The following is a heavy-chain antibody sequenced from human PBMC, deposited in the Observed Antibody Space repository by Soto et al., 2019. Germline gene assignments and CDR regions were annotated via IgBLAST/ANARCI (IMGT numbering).Heavy chain of an antibody. CDR2: MNPNSGNT. CDR1: GYTFTSYD. D-gene: IGHD4-17*01. Sequence: QVQLVQSGAEVKKPGASVKVSCKASGYTFTSYDINWVRQATGQGLEYLGWMNPNSGNTAYVQKFQGRVTMTWDTSITPAYMELGSLRSEDTAVYFCARGIKYGAYSRWFDPWGQGTLVTVSS. CDR3: ARGIKYGAYSRWFDP. J-gene: IGHJ5*02. V-gene: IGHV1-8*01.